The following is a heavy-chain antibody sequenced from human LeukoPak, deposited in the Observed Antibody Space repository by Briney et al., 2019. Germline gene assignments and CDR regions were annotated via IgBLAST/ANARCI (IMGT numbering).Heavy chain of an antibody. V-gene: IGHV3-21*01. Sequence: GGSLRLSCAASGFTFSSYSMNWVRQAPGKGLEWVSSISSSSSYIYYADSVKGRFTISRDNAKNSLFLQMNSLSAEDTAVYYCGRAGPVTKDHFIDVWGKGTTVTVSS. CDR1: GFTFSSYS. J-gene: IGHJ6*03. D-gene: IGHD2-2*01. CDR3: GRAGPVTKDHFIDV. CDR2: ISSSSSYI.